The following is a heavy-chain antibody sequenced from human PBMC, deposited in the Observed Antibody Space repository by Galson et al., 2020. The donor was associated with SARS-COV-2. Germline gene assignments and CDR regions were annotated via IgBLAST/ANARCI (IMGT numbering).Heavy chain of an antibody. J-gene: IGHJ4*02. D-gene: IGHD6-13*01. Sequence: ASETLSLTCTVSGGSISNSSYYWGWIRQPPGKGLEWIGNIYYSGTTYYNPSLKSRVTISVDTSKNQFSLNLSSVTAADRAVYYCAREDTSSWYYFDYWGQGTLVTVSS. CDR1: GGSISNSSYY. V-gene: IGHV4-39*07. CDR3: AREDTSSWYYFDY. CDR2: IYYSGTT.